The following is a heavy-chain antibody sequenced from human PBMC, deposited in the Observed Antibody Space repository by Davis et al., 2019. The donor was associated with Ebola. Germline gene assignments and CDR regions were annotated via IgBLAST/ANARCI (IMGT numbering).Heavy chain of an antibody. CDR3: ARGGLLWFGELLYYYYGMDV. J-gene: IGHJ6*02. CDR2: ISNGGRT. V-gene: IGHV4-59*02. Sequence: SETLSLTCSVSGGSVGSDYWSWIRQSPGKGLEWIAFISNGGRTIYNPSLRGRVTISIDTSKNQFSLELSSVTAADTAVYYCARGGLLWFGELLYYYYGMDVWGQGTTVTVSS. D-gene: IGHD3-10*01. CDR1: GGSVGSDY.